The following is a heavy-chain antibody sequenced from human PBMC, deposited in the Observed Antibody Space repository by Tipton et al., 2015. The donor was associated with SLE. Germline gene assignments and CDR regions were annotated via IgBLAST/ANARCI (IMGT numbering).Heavy chain of an antibody. D-gene: IGHD3-22*01. J-gene: IGHJ3*02. V-gene: IGHV4-38-2*02. CDR2: TYHSGTT. CDR3: ARVDYYDSSGYYSDDAFDI. CDR1: GYSISIGYH. Sequence: TLSFTCTVSGYSISIGYHWGWIRQSPGKGLEWIGSTYHSGTTYYNPSLKSRVTISVDTSKNQFSLKLRSVTAADTAVYYCARVDYYDSSGYYSDDAFDIWGQGTMVTVSS.